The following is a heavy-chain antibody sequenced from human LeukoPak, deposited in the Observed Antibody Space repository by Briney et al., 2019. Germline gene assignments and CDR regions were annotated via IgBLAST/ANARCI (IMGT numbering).Heavy chain of an antibody. V-gene: IGHV1-24*01. CDR2: FDPEDGET. Sequence: ASVKVSCKVSGYTLTELSMHWVRQAPGKGLEWMGGFDPEDGETIYAQKFQGRVTMTEDTSTDTAYMELSSLRSEDTAVYYCARVRRFLEWPQQRGYGMDVWGQGTTVTVSS. J-gene: IGHJ6*02. CDR3: ARVRRFLEWPQQRGYGMDV. D-gene: IGHD3-3*01. CDR1: GYTLTELS.